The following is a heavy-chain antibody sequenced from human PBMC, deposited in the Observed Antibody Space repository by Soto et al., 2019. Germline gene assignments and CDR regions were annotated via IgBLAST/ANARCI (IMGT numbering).Heavy chain of an antibody. V-gene: IGHV3-48*01. Sequence: GGSLRLSCAASGFTFSSYSMNWVRQAPGKGLEWVSYISSSSSTIYYADSVKGRFTISRDNAKNSLYLQMNSLRAEDTAVYYCARAENDYVLRFLEWLPNRDYWGQGTLVTVSS. J-gene: IGHJ4*02. CDR3: ARAENDYVLRFLEWLPNRDY. D-gene: IGHD3-3*01. CDR1: GFTFSSYS. CDR2: ISSSSSTI.